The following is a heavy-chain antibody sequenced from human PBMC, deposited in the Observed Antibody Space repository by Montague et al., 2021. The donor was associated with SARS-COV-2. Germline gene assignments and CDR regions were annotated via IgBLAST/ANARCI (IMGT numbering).Heavy chain of an antibody. CDR3: ARGKEDFFMTVVVVTAAPYYFDS. CDR1: GGSFNGYY. D-gene: IGHD3-22*01. CDR2: INHRGSP. V-gene: IGHV4-34*01. Sequence: SETLSLTCAVSGGSFNGYYWGWIRQPPGKGLEWVGEINHRGSPTYNPSLKSRVTISADTSKNQFSLRLTSVTAADTATYFCARGKEDFFMTVVVVTAAPYYFDSWGQGTLVTVSS. J-gene: IGHJ4*02.